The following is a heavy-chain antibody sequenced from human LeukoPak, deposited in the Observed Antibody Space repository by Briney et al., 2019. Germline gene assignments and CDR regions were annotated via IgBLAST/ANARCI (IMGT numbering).Heavy chain of an antibody. D-gene: IGHD1-26*01. V-gene: IGHV4-4*07. CDR3: ARGIVGATRDTTFDY. CDR1: GGSISSYY. J-gene: IGHJ4*02. CDR2: IYTSGST. Sequence: SETLSLTCTVSGGSISSYYWSWIRQPAGKGLEWIGRIYTSGSTNYNPSLKSRVTMSVDTSKNQFSPKLSSVTAADTAVYYCARGIVGATRDTTFDYWGQGTLVTVSS.